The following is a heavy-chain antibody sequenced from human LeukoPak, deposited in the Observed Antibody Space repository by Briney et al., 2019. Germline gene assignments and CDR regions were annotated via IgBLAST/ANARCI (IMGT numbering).Heavy chain of an antibody. CDR2: TYYRSKWYN. CDR3: ARLDSIAAAGPGHFDY. V-gene: IGHV6-1*01. J-gene: IGHJ4*02. CDR1: GDSVSSNSAA. Sequence: SQTLSLTCAISGDSVSSNSAAWNWIRQSPSRGLEWLGRTYYRSKWYNDYTVSVKSRITINPDTSKNQFSLQLNSVTPEDTAVYYCARLDSIAAAGPGHFDYWGQGTLVTVSS. D-gene: IGHD6-13*01.